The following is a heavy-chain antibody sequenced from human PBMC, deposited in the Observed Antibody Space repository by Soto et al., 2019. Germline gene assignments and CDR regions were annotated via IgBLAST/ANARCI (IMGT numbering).Heavy chain of an antibody. CDR1: GGSTSSDNY. CDR2: IYYSGNT. CDR3: AREGGESSDGLYYFDS. J-gene: IGHJ4*02. Sequence: QVQLQESGPGLVKPSQTQSITCTVSGGSTSSDNYWSWIRQPPGKGVEWIGHIYYSGNTDYNPSLKSRLAISIDTSKNQFSLKLSSVTAADTAVYFCAREGGESSDGLYYFDSWGQGSLVTVSS. D-gene: IGHD3-16*01. V-gene: IGHV4-30-4*01.